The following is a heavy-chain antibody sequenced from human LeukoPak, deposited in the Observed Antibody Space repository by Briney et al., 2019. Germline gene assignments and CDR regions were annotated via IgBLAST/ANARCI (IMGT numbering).Heavy chain of an antibody. Sequence: SVKASCKASGGTFSSYAISWVRQAPGQGLEWMGRIIPIFGTANYAQKFQGRVTITTDESTSTAYMELSSLRSEDTAVYYCAQLVRVGYGDRDWGQGTLVTVSS. D-gene: IGHD4-17*01. CDR1: GGTFSSYA. V-gene: IGHV1-69*05. J-gene: IGHJ4*02. CDR3: AQLVRVGYGDRD. CDR2: IIPIFGTA.